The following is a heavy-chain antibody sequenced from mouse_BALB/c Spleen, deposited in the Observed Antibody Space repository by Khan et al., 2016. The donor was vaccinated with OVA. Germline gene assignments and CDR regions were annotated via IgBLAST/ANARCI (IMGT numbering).Heavy chain of an antibody. CDR1: GFNIKDYY. Sequence: VQLQQSGAELVRPGALVKLSCKGSGFNIKDYYMQWVKQRPEQGLEWIGWIDPENGNSIYDPKFQGKASLTADTSSNTAYLQLSRPPSDDHAVYYFTKPILPYFDYWGQGTTLTVSS. V-gene: IGHV14-1*02. CDR3: TKPILPYFDY. CDR2: IDPENGNS. J-gene: IGHJ2*01.